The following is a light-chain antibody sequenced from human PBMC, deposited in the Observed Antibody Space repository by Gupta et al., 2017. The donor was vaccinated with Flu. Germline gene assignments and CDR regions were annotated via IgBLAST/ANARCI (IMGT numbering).Light chain of an antibody. V-gene: IGKV3-11*01. CDR3: RQRSNWPLT. CDR2: DAS. J-gene: IGKJ4*01. CDR1: QSVSSY. Sequence: EIVLTQSPATLSLSPGERASLSCRASQSVSSYLAWYQQKPGKAPRLLIYDASNSAPGIPARFSGSGSATXFTLTIXSRVPEDFAVYYCRQRSNWPLTFGXGTKVEIK.